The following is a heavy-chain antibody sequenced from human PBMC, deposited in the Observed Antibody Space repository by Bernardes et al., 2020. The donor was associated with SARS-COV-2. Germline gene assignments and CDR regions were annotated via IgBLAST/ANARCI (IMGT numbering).Heavy chain of an antibody. V-gene: IGHV1-24*01. J-gene: IGHJ5*02. CDR2: FDPEDGET. CDR3: ATAPAAVVHLSGWFDP. D-gene: IGHD3-16*02. CDR1: GYTLTELS. Sequence: VKVSCKVSGYTLTELSMHWVRQAPGKGLEWMGGFDPEDGETIYAQKFQGRVTMTEDTSTDTAYMELSSLRSEDTAMYYCATAPAAVVHLSGWFDPWGQGTLVTVSS.